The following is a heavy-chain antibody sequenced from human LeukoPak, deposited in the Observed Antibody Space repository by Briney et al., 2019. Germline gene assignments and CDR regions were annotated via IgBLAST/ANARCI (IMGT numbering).Heavy chain of an antibody. J-gene: IGHJ4*02. CDR2: ISSSSSCI. CDR3: ARDVLFTPGGDY. Sequence: MPGGSLRLSCAASGFTFSSYSMNWVRQAPGKGLEWVSSISSSSSCIYYADSVKGRFTISRDNAKNSLYLQMNSLRAEDTAVYYCARDVLFTPGGDYWGQGTLVTVSS. V-gene: IGHV3-21*01. D-gene: IGHD2-15*01. CDR1: GFTFSSYS.